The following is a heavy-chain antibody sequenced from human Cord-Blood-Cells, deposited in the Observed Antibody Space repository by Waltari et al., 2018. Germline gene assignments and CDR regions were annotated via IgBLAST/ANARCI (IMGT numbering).Heavy chain of an antibody. V-gene: IGHV1-24*01. J-gene: IGHJ3*02. Sequence: QVQLVQSGAEVKKPGASVKVSCKVSGYTLTESSMHWVRQAPGKGLERMGGFDPEDGETSYAQKVQGRVTMTEDPSTDAAYIELSGLRSEDTAVYYCATDNWVVGATNAFDIWGQGTMVTVSS. CDR3: ATDNWVVGATNAFDI. D-gene: IGHD1-26*01. CDR2: FDPEDGET. CDR1: GYTLTESS.